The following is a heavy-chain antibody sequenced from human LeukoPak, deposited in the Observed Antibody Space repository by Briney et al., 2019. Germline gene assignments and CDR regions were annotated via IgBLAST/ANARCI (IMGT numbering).Heavy chain of an antibody. CDR1: GFTFSSYW. V-gene: IGHV3-7*01. D-gene: IGHD3-10*01. CDR3: ARDRHHRFGELFP. J-gene: IGHJ4*02. CDR2: IKQDGSEK. Sequence: PGGSLRLSCAASGFTFSSYWMSWVRQAPGKGLGWVANIKQDGSEKYYVDSVKGRFTISRDNAKNSLYLQMNSLRAEDTAVYYCARDRHHRFGELFPWGQGTRVTVSS.